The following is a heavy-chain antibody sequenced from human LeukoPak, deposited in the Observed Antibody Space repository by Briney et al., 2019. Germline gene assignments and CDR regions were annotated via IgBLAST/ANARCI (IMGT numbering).Heavy chain of an antibody. D-gene: IGHD3-22*01. CDR3: ARGPDSSGYYYTYYYYLDV. J-gene: IGHJ6*03. V-gene: IGHV4-34*01. Sequence: PSETLSLTCAVYGGSFSGYYWSWIRQPPGKGLVWIGEIHHRGSTNYNSSLKSRVTISVDTSKNQISLKLSSVTAADTAVYYCARGPDSSGYYYTYYYYLDVWGKGTTVTVSS. CDR1: GGSFSGYY. CDR2: IHHRGST.